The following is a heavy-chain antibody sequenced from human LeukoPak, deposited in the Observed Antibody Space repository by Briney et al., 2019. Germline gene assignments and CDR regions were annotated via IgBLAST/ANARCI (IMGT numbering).Heavy chain of an antibody. Sequence: PGGSLRLSCAVSGFTFSSYSMNWVRQAPGKGLEWVSSISRSSSYIYYADSVKGRFTISRDNARNSLYLQMNSLRAEDTAVYYCARDPYSGTYGDTYYYYMDVWGKGTTVTISS. V-gene: IGHV3-21*01. J-gene: IGHJ6*03. D-gene: IGHD1-26*01. CDR1: GFTFSSYS. CDR3: ARDPYSGTYGDTYYYYMDV. CDR2: ISRSSSYI.